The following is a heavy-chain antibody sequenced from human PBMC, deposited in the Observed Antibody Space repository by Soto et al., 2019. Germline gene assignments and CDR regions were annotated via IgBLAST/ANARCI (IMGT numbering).Heavy chain of an antibody. CDR2: VHQFVGT. D-gene: IGHD3-16*01. V-gene: IGHV4-4*02. J-gene: IGHJ4*02. CDR3: ANWGGLNFPRLY. CDR1: GGSIYTDDW. Sequence: QVRLQESGPGLLEPSGTLSLTCAVSGGSIYTDDWWTWVRQTPGKGLEWIGEVHQFVGTNYDPSLRSRVTISIDKSKNQFSLELTSVTAADTAVYYCANWGGLNFPRLYWGPGTLVTVSS.